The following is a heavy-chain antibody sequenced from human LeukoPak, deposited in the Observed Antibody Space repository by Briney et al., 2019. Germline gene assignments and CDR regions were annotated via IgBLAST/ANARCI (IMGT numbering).Heavy chain of an antibody. CDR1: GFTFSSYA. CDR2: ISYDGSNQ. V-gene: IGHV3-30*04. CDR3: ARAGYCSSTSCRFYYYYYYGMDV. Sequence: GRSLRLSCAASGFTFSSYAMHWVRQAPGKGLVWVAVISYDGSNQYYADSVKGRFTISRDNSKNTLYLQMNSLRAEDTAVYYCARAGYCSSTSCRFYYYYYYGMDVWGKGTTVTVSS. J-gene: IGHJ6*04. D-gene: IGHD2-2*01.